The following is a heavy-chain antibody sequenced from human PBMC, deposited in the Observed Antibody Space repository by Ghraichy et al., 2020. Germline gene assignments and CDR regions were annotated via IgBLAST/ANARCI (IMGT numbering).Heavy chain of an antibody. J-gene: IGHJ2*01. Sequence: GGSLRLSCAASGFTFSDHYMDWVRQAPGKGLEWVGRIRNKANSYTTEYAASVKGRFTISRDDSKNSLYLQMNSLKTEDTAVYYCARARGSVGYFDLWGRGTLVTVSS. CDR2: IRNKANSYTT. D-gene: IGHD1-26*01. V-gene: IGHV3-72*01. CDR1: GFTFSDHY. CDR3: ARARGSVGYFDL.